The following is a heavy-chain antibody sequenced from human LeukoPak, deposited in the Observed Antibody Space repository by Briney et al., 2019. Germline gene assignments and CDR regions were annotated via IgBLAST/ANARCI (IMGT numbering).Heavy chain of an antibody. V-gene: IGHV1-69*05. CDR1: GGTFSSYA. J-gene: IGHJ4*02. CDR2: IIPIFGTA. CDR3: ARGSHSSGYPDY. Sequence: SVKVSCKASGGTFSSYAISWVRQAPGQGLEWMGGIIPIFGTANYAQKFQGRVTITRDTSASTAYMELSSLRSEDTAVYYCARGSHSSGYPDYWGQGTLVTVSS. D-gene: IGHD3-22*01.